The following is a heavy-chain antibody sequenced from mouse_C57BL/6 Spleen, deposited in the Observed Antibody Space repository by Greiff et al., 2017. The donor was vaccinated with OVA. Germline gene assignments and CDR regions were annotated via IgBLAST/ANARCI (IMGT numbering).Heavy chain of an antibody. Sequence: QVQLKQPGAELVRPGSSVKLSCKASGYTFTSYWMHWVKQRPIQGLEWIGNIDPSDSETHYNQKFKDKATLTVDKSSSTAYMQLSSLTSEDSAVYYCAREEDTTAHYFDYWGQGTTLTVSS. CDR3: AREEDTTAHYFDY. J-gene: IGHJ2*01. CDR2: IDPSDSET. D-gene: IGHD1-2*01. V-gene: IGHV1-52*01. CDR1: GYTFTSYW.